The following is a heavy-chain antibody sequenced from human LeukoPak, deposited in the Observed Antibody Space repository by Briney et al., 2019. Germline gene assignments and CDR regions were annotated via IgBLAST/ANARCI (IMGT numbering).Heavy chain of an antibody. CDR2: IHHSGRT. CDR1: GYSISSTYY. Sequence: PSETLSLTCAVSGYSISSTYYWGWIRQPPGKGLEWIGSIHHSGRTYYNPSHKSRVTISADTSKNLFSLTMTSVTATDTAVYYCARGQSVPGTAYWGQGTLVTVSS. V-gene: IGHV4-38-2*01. J-gene: IGHJ4*02. D-gene: IGHD1/OR15-1a*01. CDR3: ARGQSVPGTAY.